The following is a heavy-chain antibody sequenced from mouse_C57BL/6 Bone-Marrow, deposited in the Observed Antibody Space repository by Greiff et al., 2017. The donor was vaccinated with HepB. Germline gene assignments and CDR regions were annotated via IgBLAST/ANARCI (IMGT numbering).Heavy chain of an antibody. CDR3: ARPFITTVVAHYAMDY. CDR1: GYAFSSSW. Sequence: QVQLKESGPELVKPGASVKISCKASGYAFSSSWMNWVKQRPGKGLEWIGRIYPGDGDTNYNGKFKGKATLTADKSSSTAYMQLSSLTSEDSAVYFCARPFITTVVAHYAMDYWGQGTSVTVSS. CDR2: IYPGDGDT. V-gene: IGHV1-82*01. D-gene: IGHD1-1*01. J-gene: IGHJ4*01.